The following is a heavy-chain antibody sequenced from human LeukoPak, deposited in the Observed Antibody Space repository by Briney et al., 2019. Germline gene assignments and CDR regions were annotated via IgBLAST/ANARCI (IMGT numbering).Heavy chain of an antibody. J-gene: IGHJ5*02. Sequence: ASVKVSCKASGGTFSSYTISWVRQAPGQGLEWMGRIIPILGIANYAQKFQGRVTITADKSTSTAYIELSSLRSEDTAVYYCARDTPIVGATSWFDPWGQGTLVTVSS. CDR2: IIPILGIA. D-gene: IGHD1-26*01. V-gene: IGHV1-69*04. CDR3: ARDTPIVGATSWFDP. CDR1: GGTFSSYT.